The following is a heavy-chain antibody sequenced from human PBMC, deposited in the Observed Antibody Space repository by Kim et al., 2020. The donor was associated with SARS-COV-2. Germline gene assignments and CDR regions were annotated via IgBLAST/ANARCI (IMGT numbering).Heavy chain of an antibody. V-gene: IGHV3-23*01. CDR3: GKCPVTWATSPFDY. Sequence: GGSLRLSCAASGFTFSSCSMSWVRQAPGKGLEWVSVISGNGHITNYADSVKGRFTISRDNSKNTLFLQMNSLIAEDTAIYYCGKCPVTWATSPFDYWGQG. D-gene: IGHD2-21*02. CDR2: ISGNGHIT. J-gene: IGHJ4*02. CDR1: GFTFSSCS.